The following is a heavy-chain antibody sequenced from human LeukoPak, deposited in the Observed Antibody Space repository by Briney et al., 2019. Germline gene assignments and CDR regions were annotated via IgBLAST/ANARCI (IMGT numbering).Heavy chain of an antibody. CDR1: GGSISSYY. Sequence: SETLSLTCTVSGGSISSYYWSWIRKPPGKGLEWIGYINYSGSTDYNPSLKSRVTISVDTSKNQFSLKLSSVTAANTAVYFFGRRTPYDTLTRYIYWHFDLWGRGTLVTVSS. D-gene: IGHD3-9*01. CDR3: GRRTPYDTLTRYIYWHFDL. J-gene: IGHJ2*01. CDR2: INYSGST. V-gene: IGHV4-59*12.